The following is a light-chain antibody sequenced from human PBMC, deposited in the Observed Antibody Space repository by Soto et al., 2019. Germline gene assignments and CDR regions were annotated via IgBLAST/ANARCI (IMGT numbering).Light chain of an antibody. CDR1: QSVSSY. Sequence: EIVLTQSPATLSLSPGERATLSCRASQSVSSYLAWYQQKPGQAPRLLIYDASNRATGIPDRFSGSGSGTDFTLTISSLEPEDFAVYYCQQRSNWPPSTFGQGTKLESK. V-gene: IGKV3-11*01. CDR3: QQRSNWPPST. J-gene: IGKJ2*01. CDR2: DAS.